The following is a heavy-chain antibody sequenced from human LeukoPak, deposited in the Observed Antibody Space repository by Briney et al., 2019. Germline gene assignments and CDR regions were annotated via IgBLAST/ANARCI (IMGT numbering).Heavy chain of an antibody. CDR1: GFIFDDYV. J-gene: IGHJ4*02. CDR2: ISWNSGSI. CDR3: ARDLGRGFRDTKIGFFDY. Sequence: GGSLRLSCAASGFIFDDYVMHWVRQAPGKGLEWVSGISWNSGSIGYVDSVKGRFTISRDNAKNSLYLQMNSLRAEDTAVYYCARDLGRGFRDTKIGFFDYWGQGTLVTVSS. V-gene: IGHV3-9*01. D-gene: IGHD3-16*02.